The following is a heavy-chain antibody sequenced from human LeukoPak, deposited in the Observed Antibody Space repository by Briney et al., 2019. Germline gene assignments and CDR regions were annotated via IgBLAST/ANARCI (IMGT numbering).Heavy chain of an antibody. Sequence: GGSLRLSCAASGFTFSSYWMSWVRQAPGKGLEWVSAISGSGGSTFYADSVKGRFTISRDNSKNTLYLQMNSLRVEDTALYYCAKAPGTTVTTFPDYWGQGTLVTVSS. CDR3: AKAPGTTVTTFPDY. D-gene: IGHD4-17*01. V-gene: IGHV3-23*01. J-gene: IGHJ4*02. CDR1: GFTFSSYW. CDR2: ISGSGGST.